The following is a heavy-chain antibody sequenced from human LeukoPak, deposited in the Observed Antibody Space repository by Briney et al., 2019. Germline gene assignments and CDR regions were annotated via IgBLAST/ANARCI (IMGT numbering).Heavy chain of an antibody. D-gene: IGHD6-13*01. J-gene: IGHJ4*02. V-gene: IGHV4-59*01. CDR3: ARVPPGEAAAFAC. CDR1: GGSISSYY. CDR2: IYYSGST. Sequence: SETLSLTCTVSGGSISSYYWSWIRQPPGKGLEWIGYIYYSGSTNYNPSLKSRVTISVDTSKTQFSLKVSSVTAADTAVYYCARVPPGEAAAFACWGERTLVTVSS.